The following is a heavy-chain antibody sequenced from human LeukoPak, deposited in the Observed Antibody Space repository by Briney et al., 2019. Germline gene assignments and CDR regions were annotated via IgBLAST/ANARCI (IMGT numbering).Heavy chain of an antibody. J-gene: IGHJ4*02. CDR3: AGSYSSSWYHFDDY. V-gene: IGHV3-33*01. Sequence: GRSLRLSCAASGFTFSSYGMHWVRQAPGKGLEWVAVIWYDGSNKYYADSVKGRFTISRDNSKNTLYLQMNSLRAEDTAVYYCAGSYSSSWYHFDDYWGQGTLVTVSS. D-gene: IGHD6-13*01. CDR1: GFTFSSYG. CDR2: IWYDGSNK.